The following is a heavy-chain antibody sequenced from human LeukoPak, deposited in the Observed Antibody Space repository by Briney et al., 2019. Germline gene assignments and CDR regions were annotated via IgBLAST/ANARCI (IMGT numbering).Heavy chain of an antibody. CDR1: GFTFSSYS. CDR2: ISSSSSYI. CDR3: AREIRDAFDI. Sequence: GGSLRLSCAASGFTFSSYSMNWVRQAPRKGLEWVSSISSSSSYIYYADSVKGRFTISRDNAKNSLYLQMNSLRAEDTAVYYCAREIRDAFDIWGQGTMVTVSS. V-gene: IGHV3-21*01. J-gene: IGHJ3*02.